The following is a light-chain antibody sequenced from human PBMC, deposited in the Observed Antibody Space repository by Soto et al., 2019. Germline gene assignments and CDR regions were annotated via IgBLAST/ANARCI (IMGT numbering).Light chain of an antibody. CDR1: QSVSNNF. CDR2: GAS. V-gene: IGKV3-20*01. J-gene: IGKJ4*01. CDR3: HQYSSSPLT. Sequence: EIVLTQSPATLSLSPGERATLSCRASQSVSNNFLAWYQQKPGQAPRLFIYGASSRATGIPDRFSGSGSGTDFTLTIGRLEPEDFAVYYCHQYSSSPLTFSGGTKVDIK.